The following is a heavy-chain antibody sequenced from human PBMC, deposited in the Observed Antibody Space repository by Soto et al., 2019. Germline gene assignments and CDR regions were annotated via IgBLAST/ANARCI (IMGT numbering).Heavy chain of an antibody. J-gene: IGHJ4*02. V-gene: IGHV1-58*01. CDR3: AAGPNNLIDY. Sequence: ASVKVSCKASGFTFTSSAVLWVRQARGQRLEWIGWIVVGNGNTNYAQRFQERVTITRDMSTSTAYMELSSLRSEDTAVYYCAAGPNNLIDYWGQGTLVTVSS. CDR2: IVVGNGNT. CDR1: GFTFTSSA. D-gene: IGHD1-20*01.